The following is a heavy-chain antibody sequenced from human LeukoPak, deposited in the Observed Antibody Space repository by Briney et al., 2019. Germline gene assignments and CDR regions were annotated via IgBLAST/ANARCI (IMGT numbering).Heavy chain of an antibody. D-gene: IGHD3-10*01. Sequence: GGSLRLSCAASGXTFSSYGVHWVRQAPGKGLEWVAVIWYDGSNKYYADSVEGRFTISRDNSKNTLYLQMNSLRAEDTAVYYCARDSGGGYFDYWGQGTLVTVSS. CDR2: IWYDGSNK. V-gene: IGHV3-33*01. CDR3: ARDSGGGYFDY. CDR1: GXTFSSYG. J-gene: IGHJ4*02.